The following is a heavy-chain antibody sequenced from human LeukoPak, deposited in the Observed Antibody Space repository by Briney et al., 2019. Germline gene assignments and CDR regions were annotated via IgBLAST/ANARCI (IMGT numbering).Heavy chain of an antibody. D-gene: IGHD4-17*01. V-gene: IGHV3-21*04. J-gene: IGHJ6*03. CDR2: ISSSSSYI. Sequence: PGGSLRLSCAASGFTFSSYSMNWVRQAPGKGLEWVSSISSSSSYIYYADSVKGRFTISRDNAKNSLYLQMNSLRAEDTALYYCARGGMTTVTTNYMDVWGKGTTVTVSS. CDR3: ARGGMTTVTTNYMDV. CDR1: GFTFSSYS.